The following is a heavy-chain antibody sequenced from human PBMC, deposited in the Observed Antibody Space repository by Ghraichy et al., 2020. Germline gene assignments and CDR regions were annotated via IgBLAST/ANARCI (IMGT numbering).Heavy chain of an antibody. D-gene: IGHD3-10*01. CDR1: GFIFSDHY. CDR3: ARVGSGSYFDY. J-gene: IGHJ4*02. Sequence: GPSLRLSCAASGFIFSDHYMDWVRQAPGKGLEWVGRIRNKANSYTTEYAASVKGRFTISRDDSKNSLYLQMNSLKTEDTAVYYCARVGSGSYFDYGGQGTLVTVSS. CDR2: IRNKANSYTT. V-gene: IGHV3-72*01.